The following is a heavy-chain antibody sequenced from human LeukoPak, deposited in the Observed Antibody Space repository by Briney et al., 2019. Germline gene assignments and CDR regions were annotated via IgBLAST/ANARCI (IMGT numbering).Heavy chain of an antibody. V-gene: IGHV3-23*01. CDR2: ISGSGST. Sequence: PGASLRLSCAASGFTFRSYAMSWVRQAPGKGLEWVSAISGSGSTYYADSVKGRFTVSRDNSKNTPYLQVNSQRAEDTAVYYCAKDPMVRGSTYDYWGQGTLVTVSS. D-gene: IGHD3-10*01. J-gene: IGHJ4*02. CDR3: AKDPMVRGSTYDY. CDR1: GFTFRSYA.